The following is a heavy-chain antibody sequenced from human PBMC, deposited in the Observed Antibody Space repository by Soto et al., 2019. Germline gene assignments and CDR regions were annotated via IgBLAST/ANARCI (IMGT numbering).Heavy chain of an antibody. Sequence: QVQLVQSGAEVKKPGSSVKVSCTASEGTFNFYTINWVRQAPGQGLEGVGRVNPIGGMSNYGQKFQGRVSITADKSTTTASMSLNSLKSEDTAIYYCATSYGSGSTHFDSWGQGTLVTVSS. CDR1: EGTFNFYT. CDR2: VNPIGGMS. V-gene: IGHV1-69*02. CDR3: ATSYGSGSTHFDS. D-gene: IGHD3-10*01. J-gene: IGHJ4*02.